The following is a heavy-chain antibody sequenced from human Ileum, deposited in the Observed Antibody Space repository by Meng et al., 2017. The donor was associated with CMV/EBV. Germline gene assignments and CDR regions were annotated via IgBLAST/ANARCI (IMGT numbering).Heavy chain of an antibody. Sequence: TVRSNYMSWGRQAPGRGLEWVSVLYSDGRIYYTDSVKGRFTISRDNFKNMLYLQMNSLRPEDTAVYYCVREGVGDQLLWTDRHGMDVWGQGTTVTVSS. D-gene: IGHD2-2*01. CDR2: LYSDGRI. J-gene: IGHJ6*02. V-gene: IGHV3-53*05. CDR1: TVRSNY. CDR3: VREGVGDQLLWTDRHGMDV.